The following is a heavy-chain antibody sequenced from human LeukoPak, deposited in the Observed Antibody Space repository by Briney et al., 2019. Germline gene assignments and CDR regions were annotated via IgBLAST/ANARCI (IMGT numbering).Heavy chain of an antibody. D-gene: IGHD4-17*01. CDR3: ARDPNGDYIGAFDM. CDR1: GFTFSAYA. J-gene: IGHJ3*02. V-gene: IGHV3-23*01. Sequence: GGSLRLPCTASGFTFSAYAMMWVRQAPGKGPEWVSATRGGGGSAFYADSVKGRFTISRDNSKYTLFLQMNSLRAEDTAVYYCARDPNGDYIGAFDMWGPGTMVTVSS. CDR2: TRGGGGSA.